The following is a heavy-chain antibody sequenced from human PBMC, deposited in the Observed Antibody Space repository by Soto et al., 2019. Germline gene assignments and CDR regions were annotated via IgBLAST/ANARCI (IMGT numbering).Heavy chain of an antibody. J-gene: IGHJ1*01. Sequence: GGSLRLSCAASGFTFSSYAMSWVRQAPGKGLEWVSAISGSGGSTYYADSVKGRFTISRDNSKNTLYLQMNSLRAEDTAVYYCAKVRGQPYDFWSGYRRFGHWGQGTLVTVSS. CDR2: ISGSGGST. V-gene: IGHV3-23*01. D-gene: IGHD3-3*01. CDR3: AKVRGQPYDFWSGYRRFGH. CDR1: GFTFSSYA.